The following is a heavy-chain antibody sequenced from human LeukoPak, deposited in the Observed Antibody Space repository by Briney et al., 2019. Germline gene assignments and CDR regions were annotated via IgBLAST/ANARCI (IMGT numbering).Heavy chain of an antibody. CDR2: IYYSGST. CDR1: GGSISSYY. Sequence: SETLSLTCTVSGGSISSYYWSWIRQPPGKGLEWIGYIYYSGSTNYNPSLKSRVTISVDTSKNQFSLKLSSVTAADTAVYYCARDQTGSEGIIDYWGHGTLVTVSS. CDR3: ARDQTGSEGIIDY. D-gene: IGHD3-10*01. J-gene: IGHJ4*01. V-gene: IGHV4-59*01.